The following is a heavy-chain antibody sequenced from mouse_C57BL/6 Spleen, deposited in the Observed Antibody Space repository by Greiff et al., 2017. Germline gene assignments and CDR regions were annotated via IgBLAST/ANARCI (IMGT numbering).Heavy chain of an antibody. J-gene: IGHJ2*01. D-gene: IGHD3-1*01. CDR3: TRSGLFDD. V-gene: IGHV1-15*01. CDR1: GYTFTDYE. CDR2: IDPETGGT. Sequence: VKLQESGAELVRPGASVTLSCKASGYTFTDYEMHWVKQTPVHGLEWIGAIDPETGGTAYNQKFKGEAILTADKSSSTAYMELRSLTSEDSAVYYCTRSGLFDDWGQGTTLTVSS.